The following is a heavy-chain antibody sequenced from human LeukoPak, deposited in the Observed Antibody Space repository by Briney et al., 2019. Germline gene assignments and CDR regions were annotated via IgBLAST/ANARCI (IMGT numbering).Heavy chain of an antibody. J-gene: IGHJ4*02. CDR3: ARSPYYDFRNGYYERFDY. D-gene: IGHD3-3*01. Sequence: SQTLSLTCTVSGGSISSGSDYWSWSRQPAGKGLEWIGRIYTSGSTNYNPSLKSRVTISVDTSKNQFSLKLSSVTAADTAAYYCARSPYYDFRNGYYERFDYWRQGTLVTVSS. CDR2: IYTSGST. CDR1: GGSISSGSDY. V-gene: IGHV4-61*02.